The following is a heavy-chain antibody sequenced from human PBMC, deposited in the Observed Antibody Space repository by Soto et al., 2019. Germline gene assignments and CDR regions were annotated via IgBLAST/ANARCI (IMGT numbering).Heavy chain of an antibody. CDR1: GGSISSGGYY. J-gene: IGHJ4*02. CDR3: ARAYCSGGSCSTAHFDY. V-gene: IGHV4-31*03. Sequence: SETLSLTCTVSGGSISSGGYYWSWIRQHPGKGLEWIGYIYYSGSTYYNPSLKSRVTISVDTSKNQFSLKLSSVTAADTAVYYCARAYCSGGSCSTAHFDYWGRGTLVTGSS. D-gene: IGHD2-15*01. CDR2: IYYSGST.